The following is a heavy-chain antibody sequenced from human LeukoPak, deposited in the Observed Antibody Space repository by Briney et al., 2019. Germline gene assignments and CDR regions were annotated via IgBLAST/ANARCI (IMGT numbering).Heavy chain of an antibody. Sequence: SQTLSLTCTVSGGSISSGSYYWSWIRQPAGKGLEWIGRIYTSGSTNYNPSLKSRVTISEDTSKNQFSLKLSSVTAADTAVYYCASSESGYYSNWFDPWGQGTLVTVSS. CDR1: GGSISSGSYY. CDR2: IYTSGST. D-gene: IGHD3-22*01. V-gene: IGHV4-61*02. J-gene: IGHJ5*02. CDR3: ASSESGYYSNWFDP.